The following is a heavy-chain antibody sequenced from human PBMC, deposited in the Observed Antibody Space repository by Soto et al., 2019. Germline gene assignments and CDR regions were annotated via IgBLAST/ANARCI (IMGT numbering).Heavy chain of an antibody. CDR3: AKRVAYSSSSAYLDY. J-gene: IGHJ4*02. Sequence: GGSRRLSCAASGFTFSTYGMTWVRQAPGKGLEWVSSINDSGDTYYGDSVKGRFTISRDNSKSTLYLQMNSLSAEDTAVYYCAKRVAYSSSSAYLDYWAQGTLVTVSS. V-gene: IGHV3-23*01. CDR2: INDSGDT. D-gene: IGHD6-6*01. CDR1: GFTFSTYG.